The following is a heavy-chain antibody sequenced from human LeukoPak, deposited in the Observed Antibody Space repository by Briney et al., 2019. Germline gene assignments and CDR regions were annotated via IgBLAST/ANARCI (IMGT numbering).Heavy chain of an antibody. Sequence: GGSLRLSCAASGCTFSSFAMSWVRQAPGKGLEWVSLIYSGGSTFYADSVKGRFTISRDNSKNTLYLQMNSLRAEDTAVYYCAGVAAAGTEYFDHWGQGILVTVSS. CDR2: IYSGGST. V-gene: IGHV3-53*01. CDR3: AGVAAAGTEYFDH. D-gene: IGHD6-13*01. J-gene: IGHJ4*02. CDR1: GCTFSSFA.